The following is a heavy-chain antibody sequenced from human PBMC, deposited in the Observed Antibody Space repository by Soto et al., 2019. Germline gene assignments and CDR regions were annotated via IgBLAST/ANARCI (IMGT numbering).Heavy chain of an antibody. CDR2: ISYDGSNK. D-gene: IGHD3-22*01. J-gene: IGHJ5*02. Sequence: QVQLVESGGGVVQPGRSLRLSCAASGFTFSSYAMHWVRQAPGKGLEWVAVISYDGSNKYYADSVKGRFTISRDNSKNTLNLQMNSLRAEDTAVYYCARPWGYYDSSGYDWFDPWGQGTLVTVSS. V-gene: IGHV3-30-3*01. CDR3: ARPWGYYDSSGYDWFDP. CDR1: GFTFSSYA.